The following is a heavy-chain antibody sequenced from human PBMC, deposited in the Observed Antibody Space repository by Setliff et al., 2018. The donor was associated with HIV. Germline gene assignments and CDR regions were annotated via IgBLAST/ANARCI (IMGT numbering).Heavy chain of an antibody. D-gene: IGHD3-9*01. CDR3: ARDVDVYDILTGYHFDY. Sequence: ASVKVSCKTSGYTFSSYSLHWVRQGPGQGLEWMGIITPSGGSGRYAQKFQGRLTMTRDMSTSTVHMGLSSLRPEDTAVYYCARDVDVYDILTGYHFDYWGQGTLVTVSS. CDR1: GYTFSSYS. CDR2: ITPSGGSG. J-gene: IGHJ4*02. V-gene: IGHV1-46*01.